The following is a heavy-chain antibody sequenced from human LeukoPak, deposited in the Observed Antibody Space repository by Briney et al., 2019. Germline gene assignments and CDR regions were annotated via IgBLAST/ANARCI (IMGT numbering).Heavy chain of an antibody. V-gene: IGHV4-4*02. CDR3: ARVGDPLDP. CDR2: IYHSGST. Sequence: GSLRLSCAASGFTFSSYAMSWVRQPPGKGLEWIGEIYHSGSTNYNPSLKSRVTISVDKSKNQFSLKLSSVTAADTAVYYCARVGDPLDPWGQGTLATVSS. J-gene: IGHJ5*02. CDR1: GFTFSSYAM. D-gene: IGHD2-21*01.